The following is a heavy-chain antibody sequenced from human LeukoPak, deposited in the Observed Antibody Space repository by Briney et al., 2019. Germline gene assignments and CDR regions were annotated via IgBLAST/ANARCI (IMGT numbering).Heavy chain of an antibody. V-gene: IGHV3-23*01. J-gene: IGHJ4*02. Sequence: GGSLRLSCAASGFTFSSYAMSWVRQAPGKGLGWVSAISGSGGSTYYADSVKGRFTISRDNSKNTLYLQMNSLRAEDTAVYYCARASQLERNFDYWGQGTLVTVSS. CDR1: GFTFSSYA. CDR2: ISGSGGST. CDR3: ARASQLERNFDY. D-gene: IGHD1-1*01.